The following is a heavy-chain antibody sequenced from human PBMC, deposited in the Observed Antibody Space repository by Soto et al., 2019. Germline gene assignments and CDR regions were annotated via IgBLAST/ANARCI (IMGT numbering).Heavy chain of an antibody. J-gene: IGHJ5*02. CDR1: GGSFSGYY. CDR3: ARGLFDP. Sequence: SETLSLTCAVYGGSFSGYYWSWIRQPPGKGLEWIGEINHSGSTNYNPSLKSRVTISVDTSKNQFSLKLSSVTAADTAVYYCARGLFDPWGQGTLVTVSS. V-gene: IGHV4-34*01. CDR2: INHSGST.